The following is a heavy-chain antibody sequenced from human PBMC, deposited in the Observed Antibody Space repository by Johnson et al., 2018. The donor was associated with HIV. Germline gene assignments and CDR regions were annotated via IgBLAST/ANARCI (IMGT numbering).Heavy chain of an antibody. V-gene: IGHV3-73*01. CDR2: IKSEPNNFAT. J-gene: IGHJ3*02. CDR1: GFSFTDAW. CDR3: TRTDDTYHYETGGYIDAFDI. Sequence: VQLVESGGGLVKPGGSLRLSCAASGFSFTDAWMNWVRQAPGKGLEWVGRIKSEPNNFATAYAASVKARFTISRDDSKNTAFLQMNSLATEDTAVYYCTRTDDTYHYETGGYIDAFDIWGQGTMVTVSS. D-gene: IGHD3-22*01.